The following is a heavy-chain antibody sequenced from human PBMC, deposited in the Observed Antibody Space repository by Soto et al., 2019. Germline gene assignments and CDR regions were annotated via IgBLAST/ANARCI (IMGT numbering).Heavy chain of an antibody. CDR1: GFTFSSYS. Sequence: GGSLRLSYAASGFTFSSYSMNWVRQAPGKGLEWVSSISSSSSYIYYADSVKGRFTISRDNAKNSLYLQMNSLRAEDTAVYYCARDRDGSWGYSSSWPYYYYGMDVWGQGTTVTVSS. CDR3: ARDRDGSWGYSSSWPYYYYGMDV. V-gene: IGHV3-21*01. D-gene: IGHD6-13*01. CDR2: ISSSSSYI. J-gene: IGHJ6*02.